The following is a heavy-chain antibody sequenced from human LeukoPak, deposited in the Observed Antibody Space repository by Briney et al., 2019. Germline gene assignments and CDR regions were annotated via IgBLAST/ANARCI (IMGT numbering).Heavy chain of an antibody. CDR1: GGSFSGYY. Sequence: SETLSLTCAVYGGSFSGYYWSWIRQPPGKGLEWIGEINHSGSTNYNPSLKSRVTISVDTSKNQFSLKLSSVTAADTAVYYCARRFGLRYFDWLSTTRTNWFDPWGQGTLVTVSS. J-gene: IGHJ5*02. CDR2: INHSGST. D-gene: IGHD3-9*01. V-gene: IGHV4-34*01. CDR3: ARRFGLRYFDWLSTTRTNWFDP.